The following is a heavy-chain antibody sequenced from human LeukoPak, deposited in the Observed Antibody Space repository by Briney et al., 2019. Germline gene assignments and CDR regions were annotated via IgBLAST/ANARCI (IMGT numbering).Heavy chain of an antibody. D-gene: IGHD5/OR15-5a*01. Sequence: GGSLRPSCAASGFTFSSYAMHWVRQAPGKGLEWVAVIEADGRNKFHAESVRGRFTISRDNSRNTLYLQLDSLRSEDTAVYYCVRQSTGLDYWGQGTLVTVSS. V-gene: IGHV3-30*04. CDR2: IEADGRNK. CDR1: GFTFSSYA. J-gene: IGHJ4*02. CDR3: VRQSTGLDY.